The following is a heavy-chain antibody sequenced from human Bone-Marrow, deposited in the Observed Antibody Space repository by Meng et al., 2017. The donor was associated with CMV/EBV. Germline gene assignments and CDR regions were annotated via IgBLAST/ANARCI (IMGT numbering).Heavy chain of an antibody. CDR2: IVVGSGYT. CDR3: ASKAMDV. J-gene: IGHJ6*02. CDR1: GFSFTNAA. V-gene: IGHV1-58*01. Sequence: PVKVSCKASGFSFTNAAVQWVRQARGEPLEWIGWIVVGSGYTSYAQKLQGRVTITRDMATSTAYMEVSSLRSDDTAVYYCASKAMDVWGQGTTVTVSS.